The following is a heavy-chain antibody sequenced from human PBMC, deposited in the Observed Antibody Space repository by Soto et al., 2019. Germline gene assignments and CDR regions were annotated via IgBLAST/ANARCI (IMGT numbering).Heavy chain of an antibody. CDR3: ARPGDYGDYVAFDI. V-gene: IGHV4-39*01. CDR1: GGSISSSSYY. Sequence: ASETLSLTCTVSGGSISSSSYYWGWIRQPPGKGLEWIGSIYYSGSTYYNPSLKSRVTISVDTSKNQFSLKLSSVTAADTAVYYCARPGDYGDYVAFDIWGQGTMVTVSS. J-gene: IGHJ3*02. D-gene: IGHD4-17*01. CDR2: IYYSGST.